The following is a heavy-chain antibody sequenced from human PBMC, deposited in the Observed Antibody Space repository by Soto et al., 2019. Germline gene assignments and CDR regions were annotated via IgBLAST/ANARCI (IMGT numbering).Heavy chain of an antibody. Sequence: QVQLQESGPGLVKPSGTLSLTCAVSSGSISSSNWWSWVRQPPGKGLEWIGEIYHSGSTNYNPSLKSRVIISVDKSKNQFSLKLSSVTAADTAVYYCARGPPVGMLYRSNWFDPWGHGTLVTVSS. CDR1: SGSISSSNW. V-gene: IGHV4-4*02. J-gene: IGHJ5*02. CDR3: ARGPPVGMLYRSNWFDP. D-gene: IGHD2-8*01. CDR2: IYHSGST.